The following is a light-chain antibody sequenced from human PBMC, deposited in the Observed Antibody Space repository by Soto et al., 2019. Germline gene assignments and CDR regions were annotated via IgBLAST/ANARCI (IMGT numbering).Light chain of an antibody. Sequence: DIQMTQSPTSLSASVGDRVTITCRASQVISNYLAWYQQKPGKVPKLLIYTASTLQSGVPSRFSGSGSGTDFTLTISSLQPEDVATYYCQKYNNVPRTFGQGTKVKIK. CDR2: TAS. V-gene: IGKV1-27*01. J-gene: IGKJ1*01. CDR1: QVISNY. CDR3: QKYNNVPRT.